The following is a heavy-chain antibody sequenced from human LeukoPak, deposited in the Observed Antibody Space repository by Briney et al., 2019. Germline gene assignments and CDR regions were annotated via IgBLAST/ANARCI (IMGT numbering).Heavy chain of an antibody. D-gene: IGHD1-14*01. V-gene: IGHV3-21*04. CDR3: AREIRTYYYMDV. CDR2: ISSSSSYI. CDR1: GFTFSSYS. J-gene: IGHJ6*03. Sequence: PGGSLRLSCAASGFTFSSYSMNWVRQAPGKGLEWVSSISSSSSYIYYADSVKGRFTISRDNAKNSLYLQMNSLRAEDTAVYYCAREIRTYYYMDVWGKGTTVTVSS.